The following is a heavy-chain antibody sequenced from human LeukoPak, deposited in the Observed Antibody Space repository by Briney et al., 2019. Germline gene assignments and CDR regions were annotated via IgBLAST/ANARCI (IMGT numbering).Heavy chain of an antibody. CDR2: IFYTGST. Sequence: SETLSLTCTVSGGSISSYYWSWIRQPPGKGLEWIGNIFYTGSTYYNPSLKSRVIISVDTSKNQFSLKLNSVTAADTAVYYCATFHYYYGMDVWGQGTTVTVSS. J-gene: IGHJ6*02. D-gene: IGHD2/OR15-2a*01. CDR3: ATFHYYYGMDV. CDR1: GGSISSYY. V-gene: IGHV4-59*04.